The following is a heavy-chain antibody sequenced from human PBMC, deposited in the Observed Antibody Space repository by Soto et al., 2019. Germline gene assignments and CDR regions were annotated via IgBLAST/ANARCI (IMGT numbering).Heavy chain of an antibody. J-gene: IGHJ4*02. CDR1: GLTFNSYG. CDR2: ISSGSSSI. CDR3: VRGGAARPDY. Sequence: GGSLRLSCAGFGLTFNSYGMDWVRQAPGKGLEWVAYISSGSSSIWYADSVKGRFTISRDTAKNSLSLQMNGLRVEDTAVYYCVRGGAARPDYWGRGTMVTVS. D-gene: IGHD6-6*01. V-gene: IGHV3-21*04.